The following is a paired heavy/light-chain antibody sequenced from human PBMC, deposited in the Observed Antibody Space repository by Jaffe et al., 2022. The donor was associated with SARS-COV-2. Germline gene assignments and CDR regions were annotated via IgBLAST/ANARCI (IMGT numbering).Heavy chain of an antibody. D-gene: IGHD1-1*01. CDR3: AKGTTGTPLYGMDV. Sequence: EVELVESGGGLVQPGGSLRLSCAASGFTFDDFAMFWVRQAPGKGLEYVSSITFNSGFIRYADSVKGRFTISRDNAYSSLYLQMNSLSPEDTALYYCAKGTTGTPLYGMDVWGQGTTVIVSS. CDR1: GFTFDDFA. J-gene: IGHJ6*02. CDR2: ITFNSGFI. V-gene: IGHV3-9*01.
Light chain of an antibody. CDR2: TAS. J-gene: IGKJ4*01. CDR1: QNISIW. Sequence: DIQMTQSPSTLSASVGDRVTITCRASQNISIWVAWYQQKPGRAPNLLIHTASTLGSGVPSRFGGSGSGTEFTLTISSLQPDDAATYYCQQCPRYPLTFGGGTKVEVK. V-gene: IGKV1-5*03. CDR3: QQCPRYPLT.